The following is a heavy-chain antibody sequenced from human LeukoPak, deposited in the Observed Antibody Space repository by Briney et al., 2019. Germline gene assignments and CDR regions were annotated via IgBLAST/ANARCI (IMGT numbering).Heavy chain of an antibody. V-gene: IGHV5-51*01. D-gene: IGHD3-22*01. J-gene: IGHJ3*02. CDR1: GYSFTSYW. CDR3: ATTKAYDSSGYYPNAFDI. CDR2: IYPGDSDT. Sequence: RAGESLKISCKGSGYSFTSYWIGWVRPMPGKGLEWMGIIYPGDSDTRYSPSFQGQVTISADKSISTAYLQWSSLKASDTAMYYCATTKAYDSSGYYPNAFDIWGQGTMVTVSS.